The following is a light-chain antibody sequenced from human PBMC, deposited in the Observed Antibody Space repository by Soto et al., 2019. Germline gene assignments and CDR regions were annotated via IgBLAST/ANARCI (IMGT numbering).Light chain of an antibody. CDR1: QSLASNY. J-gene: IGKJ1*01. Sequence: EIVLTQSPCTLSLSPGARATLSCRASQSLASNYLAWYQQKTGQTPRLLIYLASSRAPGIPDRFSGRGSGTDFTLTISRVEPEDFAVYYCQKYASSPWTFGQGTKVDIK. V-gene: IGKV3-20*01. CDR2: LAS. CDR3: QKYASSPWT.